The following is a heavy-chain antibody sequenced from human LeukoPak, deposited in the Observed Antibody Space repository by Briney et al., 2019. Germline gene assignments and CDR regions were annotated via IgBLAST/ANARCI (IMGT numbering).Heavy chain of an antibody. CDR3: ARHYYYYYGMDV. J-gene: IGHJ6*02. CDR2: IYYSGST. V-gene: IGHV4-31*03. CDR1: GGSISSGGYY. Sequence: SETLSLTCTVSGGSISSGGYYWSWIRQHPGKGLEWIGYIYYSGSTYYNPSLKSRVTISVDTSKNQFSLKLSSVTAADTAVYYCARHYYYYYGMDVWGQGTTVTVSS.